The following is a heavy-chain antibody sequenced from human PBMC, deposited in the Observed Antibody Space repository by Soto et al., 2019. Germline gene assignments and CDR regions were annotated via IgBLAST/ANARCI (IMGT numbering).Heavy chain of an antibody. J-gene: IGHJ4*02. CDR1: GGTFSSYA. V-gene: IGHV1-69*01. Sequence: QVQLVQSGAEVKKPGSSVKVSCKASGGTFSSYAISWVRQAPGQGLEGMGGIIPIFGTANYAQKFQGRVTLTADESQSTAYMELSSLRTEDTAVYYCARPPTGLAVAGPPPYYFDCWGQGTLVTVSS. CDR2: IIPIFGTA. D-gene: IGHD6-19*01. CDR3: ARPPTGLAVAGPPPYYFDC.